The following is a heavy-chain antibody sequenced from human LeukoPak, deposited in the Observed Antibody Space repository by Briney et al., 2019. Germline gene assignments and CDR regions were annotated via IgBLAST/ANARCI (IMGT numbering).Heavy chain of an antibody. V-gene: IGHV3-23*01. CDR2: ISGSGGST. J-gene: IGHJ4*02. D-gene: IGHD2-2*01. Sequence: PGGSLRLSCAASGYTFSSYAMSWVRQAPGKGLEWVSAISGSGGSTYYAHSVKGRFTISRDTSKNTLYLQMNSLRAEDTAVYYCAKRGYQLHFDYWGQGTLVTVSS. CDR3: AKRGYQLHFDY. CDR1: GYTFSSYA.